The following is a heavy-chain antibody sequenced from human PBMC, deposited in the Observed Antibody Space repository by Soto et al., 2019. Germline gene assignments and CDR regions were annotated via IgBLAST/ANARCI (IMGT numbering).Heavy chain of an antibody. D-gene: IGHD3-22*01. V-gene: IGHV3-23*01. Sequence: GGSLRLSCVASGFTFSTYAMGWVRQAPGKGLEWVSALTDSGGSTYYADSVKGRFTISRDNSRNTLFLQMNSLRAEDTAVYYCAKKSSGNSYFYFDYWGQGALVTVSS. J-gene: IGHJ4*02. CDR3: AKKSSGNSYFYFDY. CDR1: GFTFSTYA. CDR2: LTDSGGST.